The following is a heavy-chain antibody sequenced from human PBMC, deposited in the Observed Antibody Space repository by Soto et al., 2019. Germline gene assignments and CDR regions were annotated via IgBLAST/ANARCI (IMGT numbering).Heavy chain of an antibody. CDR3: ARDGPYYYASRMDV. CDR1: GIPVSSNY. V-gene: IGHV3-53*04. D-gene: IGHD3-10*01. J-gene: IGHJ6*02. CDR2: LHSGGDT. Sequence: EVQLVESGGGLVQPGGSLRLSCVASGIPVSSNYMTWVRQAPGKGLEWVSVLHSGGDTDYANSVKGRFTISRHDSTNTLFLQMNSLTAEDTAVYYFARDGPYYYASRMDVWGQGTTVTVSS.